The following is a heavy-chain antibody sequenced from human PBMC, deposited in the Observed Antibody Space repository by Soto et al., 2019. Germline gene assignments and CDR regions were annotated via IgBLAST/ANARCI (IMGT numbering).Heavy chain of an antibody. CDR3: ARGSRYGSGSYYFDY. V-gene: IGHV4-34*01. Sequence: QVQLQQWGAGLLKPSETLSLTCAVYGGSFSGYYWSWIRQPPGKGLEWIGEINHSGSTNYNPSLKMRVTISVDTSKNQFSLKLSSVTAADTAVYYCARGSRYGSGSYYFDYWGQGTLVTVSS. D-gene: IGHD3-10*01. CDR2: INHSGST. CDR1: GGSFSGYY. J-gene: IGHJ4*02.